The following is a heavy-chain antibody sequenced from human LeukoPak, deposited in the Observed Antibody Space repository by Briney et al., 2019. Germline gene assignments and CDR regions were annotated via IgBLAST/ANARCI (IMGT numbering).Heavy chain of an antibody. Sequence: GGSLRLSCAASGFTFISYAMTWVRQAPGKGLEWVSAISAGGGTILYADSVKGWFTISRDNSKNTLYLQMNSLRAEDTAVYYCANLGNWNDVRDYWGQGTLVTVSS. CDR2: ISAGGGTI. CDR3: ANLGNWNDVRDY. V-gene: IGHV3-23*01. J-gene: IGHJ4*02. CDR1: GFTFISYA. D-gene: IGHD1-20*01.